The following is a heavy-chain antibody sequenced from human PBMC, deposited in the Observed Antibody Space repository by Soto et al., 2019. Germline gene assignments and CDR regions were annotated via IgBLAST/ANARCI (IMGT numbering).Heavy chain of an antibody. Sequence: SETLSLTCAVSGGSFTSNNWWTWFRQPPGQGLEWIGEIYRTGSTNYNPSLKSRVTISFDKSENQFSLKVTSLTAADTAVYYCASRDPGTSVDYWGQGTLVTVSS. J-gene: IGHJ4*02. CDR1: GGSFTSNNW. CDR3: ASRDPGTSVDY. CDR2: IYRTGST. V-gene: IGHV4-4*02. D-gene: IGHD1-7*01.